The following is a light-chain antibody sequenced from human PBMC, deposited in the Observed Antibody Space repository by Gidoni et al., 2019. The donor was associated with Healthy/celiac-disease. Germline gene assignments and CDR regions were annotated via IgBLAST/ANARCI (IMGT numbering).Light chain of an antibody. V-gene: IGLV3-21*04. J-gene: IGLJ2*01. Sequence: YVLTQPPPVSVAPGKTARITCGGNNIGSKSVHWYQQKPGQAPVLVIYYDSDRPSGIPERFSGSNSGNTATLTISRVEAGDEADYYCQVWDSSSDHVVFGGGTKLTVL. CDR1: NIGSKS. CDR2: YDS. CDR3: QVWDSSSDHVV.